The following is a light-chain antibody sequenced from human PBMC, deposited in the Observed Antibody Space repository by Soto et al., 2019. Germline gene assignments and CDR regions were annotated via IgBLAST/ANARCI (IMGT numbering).Light chain of an antibody. V-gene: IGLV1-47*01. CDR2: RNN. Sequence: QPVLTQPPTASGTPGQRVTISCSGSSSNIGNNAVYWYQQLPGMAPKLLIYRNNQRPSGVPDRFSGSKSGTSASLAISGLRSEDEADYYCAAWDDSLSGPVVFGGGTKLTVL. CDR3: AAWDDSLSGPVV. J-gene: IGLJ2*01. CDR1: SSNIGNNA.